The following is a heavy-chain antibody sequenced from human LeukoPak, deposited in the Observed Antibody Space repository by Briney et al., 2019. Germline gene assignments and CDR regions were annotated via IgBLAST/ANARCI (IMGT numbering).Heavy chain of an antibody. J-gene: IGHJ4*02. D-gene: IGHD6-19*01. CDR2: IYHSGST. CDR1: GYSISSGYY. Sequence: RASQTLSLTCTVSGYSISSGYYWGWIRQPPGKGLEWTGSIYHSGSTYYNPSLKSRVTISVDTSKNQFSLKLSSVTAADTAVYYCAREISGSYVYWGQGTLVTVSS. CDR3: AREISGSYVY. V-gene: IGHV4-38-2*02.